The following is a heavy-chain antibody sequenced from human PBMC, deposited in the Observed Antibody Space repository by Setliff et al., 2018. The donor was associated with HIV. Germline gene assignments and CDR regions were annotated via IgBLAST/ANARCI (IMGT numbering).Heavy chain of an antibody. J-gene: IGHJ3*01. CDR3: ARQELDIVVVAAASRSAFDL. Sequence: KTSETLSLTCTVSGGSISSSNYYWGWIRQPPGEGLEWIESIYYSGTTHYNPSLKSRVTVSIDSSKNQFSLKLSSVTASDTAVYYCARQELDIVVVAAASRSAFDLWGQGTMVTVSS. V-gene: IGHV4-39*01. CDR1: GGSISSSNYY. CDR2: IYYSGTT. D-gene: IGHD2-15*01.